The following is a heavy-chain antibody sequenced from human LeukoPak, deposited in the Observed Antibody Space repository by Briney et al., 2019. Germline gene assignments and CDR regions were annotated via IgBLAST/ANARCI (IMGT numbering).Heavy chain of an antibody. CDR1: GFTFSSYW. V-gene: IGHV3-30*03. CDR2: ISYDGSNK. J-gene: IGHJ6*03. CDR3: ARANGYYYYYYMDV. Sequence: GGSLRLSCAASGFTFSSYWMSWVRQAPGKGLEWVAVISYDGSNKYYADSVKGRFTISRDNSKNTLYLQMNSLRAEDTAVYYCARANGYYYYYYMDVWGKGTTVTVSS. D-gene: IGHD4/OR15-4a*01.